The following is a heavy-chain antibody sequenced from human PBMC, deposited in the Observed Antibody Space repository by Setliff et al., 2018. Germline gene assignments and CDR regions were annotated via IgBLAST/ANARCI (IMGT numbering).Heavy chain of an antibody. CDR2: INHRGST. CDR1: SGSFSGYY. CDR3: ARQAGRLGSPFDY. Sequence: KPSETLSLTCAVYSGSFSGYYWSWIRQPPGKGLEWIGEINHRGSTNYNPSLKSRVTISPGTSKNQFSLKLTSVTAADTAVYYCARQAGRLGSPFDYWGQGALVTVSS. D-gene: IGHD7-27*01. V-gene: IGHV4-34*01. J-gene: IGHJ4*02.